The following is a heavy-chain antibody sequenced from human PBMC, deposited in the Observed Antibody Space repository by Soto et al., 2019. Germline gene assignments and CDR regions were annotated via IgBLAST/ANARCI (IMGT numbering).Heavy chain of an antibody. J-gene: IGHJ4*02. CDR3: ARDLNWALDY. CDR2: IVPIFGTV. V-gene: IGHV1-69*01. CDR1: GGTFGRTT. Sequence: QVHLVQSAAEVKKPGSSVRVSCTVSGGTFGRTTIVWVRQAPEQGLECMGHIVPIFGTVKYAQKFQGRVTFTADESTTTAYMDLSSLTSEDTAVYFCARDLNWALDYWGQGALVTVSS. D-gene: IGHD7-27*01.